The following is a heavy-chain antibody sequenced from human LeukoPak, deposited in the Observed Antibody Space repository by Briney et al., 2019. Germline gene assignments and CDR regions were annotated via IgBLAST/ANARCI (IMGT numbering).Heavy chain of an antibody. Sequence: HPGGSLRLSCAASGFTFSSYAMSWVRQAPGKGLEWVSAISGSGGSTYYADSVKGRFTISRDNSKNTLYLQMNSLRAEDTAVYYCAKVPYYYDSSSYYYFWGQGTLVTVSS. D-gene: IGHD3-22*01. CDR3: AKVPYYYDSSSYYYF. V-gene: IGHV3-23*01. CDR1: GFTFSSYA. CDR2: ISGSGGST. J-gene: IGHJ4*02.